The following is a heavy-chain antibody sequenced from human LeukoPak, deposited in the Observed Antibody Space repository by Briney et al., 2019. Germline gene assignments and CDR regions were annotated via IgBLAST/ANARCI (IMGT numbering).Heavy chain of an antibody. CDR1: GYTFTGYY. CDR3: AREGLHSSGYYVDY. V-gene: IGHV1-2*02. Sequence: GASVKVSCKASGYTFTGYYMHWVRQAPGQGLEWMGWINPNSGGTNYAQKFQGRVTMTRDTSISTAYMELSRLRSDDTAVYYCAREGLHSSGYYVDYWGQGTLVTVSS. J-gene: IGHJ4*02. D-gene: IGHD3-22*01. CDR2: INPNSGGT.